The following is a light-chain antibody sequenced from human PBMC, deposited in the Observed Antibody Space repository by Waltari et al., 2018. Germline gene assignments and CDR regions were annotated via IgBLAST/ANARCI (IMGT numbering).Light chain of an antibody. Sequence: QSALTQPASVSGSPGQSTTFSCTGTRSDLGTSDFVLWYQQHPGKAPKLMIYDVTKRPSGVSDRFSGSKSGNTASLTISGLQAEDEADYYCSSYTTSSTVVFGGGTKVTVL. CDR3: SSYTTSSTVV. CDR2: DVT. CDR1: RSDLGTSDF. J-gene: IGLJ2*01. V-gene: IGLV2-14*03.